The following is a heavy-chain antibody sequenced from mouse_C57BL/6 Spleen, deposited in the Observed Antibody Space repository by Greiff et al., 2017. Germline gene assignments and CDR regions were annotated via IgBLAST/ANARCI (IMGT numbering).Heavy chain of an antibody. Sequence: QVQLQQSGAELARPGASVKLSCKASGYTFTSYGISWVKQRTGQGLEWIGEIYPRSGNTYYNEKFKGKATLTADKSSSTAYMELRRLTSEDSAVYFCARYYDYDGYYAMDYWGQGTSVTVSS. D-gene: IGHD2-4*01. V-gene: IGHV1-81*01. CDR1: GYTFTSYG. CDR3: ARYYDYDGYYAMDY. J-gene: IGHJ4*01. CDR2: IYPRSGNT.